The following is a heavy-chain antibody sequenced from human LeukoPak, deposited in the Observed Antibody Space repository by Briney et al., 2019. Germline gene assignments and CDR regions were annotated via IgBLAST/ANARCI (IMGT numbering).Heavy chain of an antibody. Sequence: GESLRLSCAASGFVFYDYTMDWVCQAPGKGLEWVSLISWDGVIAHYSDSVKGRFTISRDNSKNSLYLQMNSLRTEDSALYYCAKEVSGGSYYEWVENWGQGTLVTVSS. CDR3: AKEVSGGSYYEWVEN. D-gene: IGHD3-16*01. V-gene: IGHV3-43*01. CDR1: GFVFYDYT. J-gene: IGHJ4*02. CDR2: ISWDGVIA.